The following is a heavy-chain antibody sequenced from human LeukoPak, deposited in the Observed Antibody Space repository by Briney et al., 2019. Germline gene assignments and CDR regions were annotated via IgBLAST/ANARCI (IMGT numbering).Heavy chain of an antibody. CDR2: TYYRSKWYN. J-gene: IGHJ4*02. CDR3: VRGFYSSFDY. CDR1: GDSVPSNGAA. V-gene: IGHV6-1*01. D-gene: IGHD6-13*01. Sequence: SQTLSLTCVISGDSVPSNGAAWNWMRRSPSRALEGLGRTYYRSKWYNDYAISVKSRITINPDTPKNQFSLHLNSVTPEDTAVYYCVRGFYSSFDYWGQGTLVTVSS.